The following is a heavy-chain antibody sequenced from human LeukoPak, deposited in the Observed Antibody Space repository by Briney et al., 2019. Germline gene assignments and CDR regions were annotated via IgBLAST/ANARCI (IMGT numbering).Heavy chain of an antibody. D-gene: IGHD6-19*01. CDR1: GDSVSSNSAA. Sequence: PSQTLSLICAISGDSVSSNSAAWNWIRQSPSRGLEWLGRTYYRSKWYNDYAVSVKSRITINPDTSKNQFSLQLNSVTPEDTAVYYCASSGIAVAVSDWFDPWGQGTLVTVSS. CDR3: ASSGIAVAVSDWFDP. J-gene: IGHJ5*02. V-gene: IGHV6-1*01. CDR2: TYYRSKWYN.